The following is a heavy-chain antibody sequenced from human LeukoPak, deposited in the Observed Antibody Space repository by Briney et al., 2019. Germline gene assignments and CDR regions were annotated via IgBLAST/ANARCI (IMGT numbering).Heavy chain of an antibody. CDR1: GFIFSAYE. J-gene: IGHJ4*02. CDR2: ISSSGSTI. D-gene: IGHD6-19*01. Sequence: GGSLRLSCVASGFIFSAYEMNWVRQAPGKGLEWVSYISSSGSTIYYADSVKGRFTISRDNAKKSLYLQVNSLRAEDTAVYYCARVYSSGWSYWGQGTLVTVSS. V-gene: IGHV3-48*03. CDR3: ARVYSSGWSY.